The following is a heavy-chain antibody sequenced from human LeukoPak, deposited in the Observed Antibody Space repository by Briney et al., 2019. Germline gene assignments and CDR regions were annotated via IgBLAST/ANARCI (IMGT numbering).Heavy chain of an antibody. CDR1: GFNFHYA. J-gene: IGHJ3*02. Sequence: GGSLRLSCAGSGFNFHYAMHWVRQAAGEGLVWVAGISYDGTNQYYADSVKGRFTISRDNSKNTLYLQMDSLRAEDTAVYYCARAPWDAFDIWGQGTMVTVSS. CDR2: ISYDGTNQ. CDR3: ARAPWDAFDI. V-gene: IGHV3-30-3*01.